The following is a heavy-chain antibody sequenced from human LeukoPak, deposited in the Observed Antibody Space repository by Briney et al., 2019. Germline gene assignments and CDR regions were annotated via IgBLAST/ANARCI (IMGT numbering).Heavy chain of an antibody. CDR1: GFTFSSYG. D-gene: IGHD3-22*01. J-gene: IGHJ3*02. Sequence: GGSLRLSCAASGFTFSSYGMHWVRQAPGKGLEWVAVIWYDGSNKYYADSVKGRFTISRDNSKNTLYLQMNSLRAEDTAVYYCARAHDDSGGYLDAFDIWGQGTMVTVSS. CDR3: ARAHDDSGGYLDAFDI. CDR2: IWYDGSNK. V-gene: IGHV3-33*01.